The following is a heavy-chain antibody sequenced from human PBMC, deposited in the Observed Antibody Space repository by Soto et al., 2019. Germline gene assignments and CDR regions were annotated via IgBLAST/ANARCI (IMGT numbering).Heavy chain of an antibody. CDR2: INAGNGNT. CDR1: GYTFTSYA. CDR3: VKEHSRHSYAES. J-gene: IGHJ5*02. D-gene: IGHD5-18*01. V-gene: IGHV1-3*01. Sequence: GASVKVSCKDSGYTFTSYAMHWVRQAPGQRLEWMGWINAGNGNTKYSQKFQGRVTITRDTSASTAYMELNSLRAEDSAVYYCVKEHSRHSYAESWGQGTLVTVSS.